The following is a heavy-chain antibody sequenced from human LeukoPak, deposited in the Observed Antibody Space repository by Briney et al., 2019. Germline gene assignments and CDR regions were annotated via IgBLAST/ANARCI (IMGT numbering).Heavy chain of an antibody. CDR2: IYHSGST. J-gene: IGHJ5*02. CDR3: AREAAGQWFDP. V-gene: IGHV4-4*02. Sequence: SGTLSLTCAVSGDSISSSNWWTWVRPPPGKGLEWIGEIYHSGSTNYNPSLKSRVTMSLDKSKNQFSLKLTSVTAADTAVYYCAREAAGQWFDPWGQGTLVTVSS. D-gene: IGHD6-25*01. CDR1: GDSISSSNW.